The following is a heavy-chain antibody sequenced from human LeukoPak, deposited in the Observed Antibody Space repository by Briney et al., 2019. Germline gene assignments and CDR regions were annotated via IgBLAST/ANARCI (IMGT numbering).Heavy chain of an antibody. V-gene: IGHV1-69*05. CDR1: GGTFSSYA. CDR2: IIPIFGTA. D-gene: IGHD3-10*01. J-gene: IGHJ6*03. Sequence: SVKVSCKASGGTFSSYAISWVRQAPGEGLEWMGRIIPIFGTANYAQKFQGRVTITTDESTSTAYMELSSLRSEDTAVYYCARGLGDYMDVWGKGTTVTVSS. CDR3: ARGLGDYMDV.